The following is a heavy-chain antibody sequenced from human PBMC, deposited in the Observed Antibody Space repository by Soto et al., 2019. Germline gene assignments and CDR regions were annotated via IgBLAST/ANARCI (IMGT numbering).Heavy chain of an antibody. CDR3: ARLVGAYQHYIDY. V-gene: IGHV3-21*02. Sequence: EVQLVESGGGLVKPGGSLRLSCAASGFTFSSNSMIWVRQAPGKGLEWVSYIDSTSMHIYYANSVKGRFTITRDNAKKSVYLQMTSLRAEDTAVYYCARLVGAYQHYIDYWGQGTLVTVSS. CDR1: GFTFSSNS. D-gene: IGHD1-26*01. CDR2: IDSTSMHI. J-gene: IGHJ4*02.